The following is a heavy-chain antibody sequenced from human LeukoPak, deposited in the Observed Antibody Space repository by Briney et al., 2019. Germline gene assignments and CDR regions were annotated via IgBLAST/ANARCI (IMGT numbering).Heavy chain of an antibody. CDR1: GFTFSSYA. Sequence: GSLRLSCAASGFTFSSYAMSWVRQAPGKGLEWVSAISGSGGSTYYADSVKGRSTISRDNSKNTLYLQMNSLRAEDTAVYYCAKDGLYYYDSSGYNAFDIWGHGTMVTVSS. V-gene: IGHV3-23*01. CDR2: ISGSGGST. D-gene: IGHD3-22*01. CDR3: AKDGLYYYDSSGYNAFDI. J-gene: IGHJ3*02.